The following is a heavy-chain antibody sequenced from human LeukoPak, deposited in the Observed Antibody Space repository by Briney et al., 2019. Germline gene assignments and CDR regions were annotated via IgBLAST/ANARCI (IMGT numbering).Heavy chain of an antibody. J-gene: IGHJ4*02. D-gene: IGHD1-26*01. Sequence: LAGGSLRLSCAASGFSFHIYVMSWVRQAPGKGLEWVSSMSDSGDYTNYADSVKGRFSISRDNSKSTLYLQMDSLRGEDTAVYYCAKDRHGIVGATPFDFWGQGTLVTVSS. CDR2: MSDSGDYT. CDR1: GFSFHIYV. V-gene: IGHV3-23*01. CDR3: AKDRHGIVGATPFDF.